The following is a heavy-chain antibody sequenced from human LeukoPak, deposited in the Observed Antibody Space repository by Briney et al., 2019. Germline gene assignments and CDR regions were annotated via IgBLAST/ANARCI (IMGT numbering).Heavy chain of an antibody. V-gene: IGHV4-39*07. CDR3: ARGRRGYYDSSGNYFDY. Sequence: SETLSLTCTVSGGSISSSSYYWGWIRQPPGKGLEWIGSIYHSGSTYYNPSLKSRVTISVDTSKNQFSLKLSSVTAADTAVYYCARGRRGYYDSSGNYFDYWGQGTLVTVSS. CDR2: IYHSGST. D-gene: IGHD3-22*01. J-gene: IGHJ4*02. CDR1: GGSISSSSYY.